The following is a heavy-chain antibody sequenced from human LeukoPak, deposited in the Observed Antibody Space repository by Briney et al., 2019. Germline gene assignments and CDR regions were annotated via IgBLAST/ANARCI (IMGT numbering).Heavy chain of an antibody. D-gene: IGHD6-13*01. J-gene: IGHJ5*02. Sequence: GSLRLSCAASGFTFSSYAMSWVRQAPGKGLEWVSAISGSGGSTYYADSVKGRFTISRDNSKNTLYLQMNSLRAEDTAVYYCAKQLSSSWYEIWFDPWGQGTLVTVSS. V-gene: IGHV3-23*01. CDR3: AKQLSSSWYEIWFDP. CDR2: ISGSGGST. CDR1: GFTFSSYA.